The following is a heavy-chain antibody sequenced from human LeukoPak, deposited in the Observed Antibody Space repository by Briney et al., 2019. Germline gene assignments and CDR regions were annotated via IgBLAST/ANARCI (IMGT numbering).Heavy chain of an antibody. CDR2: IYHSGST. V-gene: IGHV4-4*02. CDR1: GGSISSSNW. J-gene: IGHJ4*02. Sequence: PSETLSLTCAVSGGSISSSNWWSWVRQPPGKGLEWIGEIYHSGSTNYNPSLKSRGTISVDKSKNQFSLKLSSVTAADTAVYYCARVRNYPFSAFDYWGQGTLVTVSS. CDR3: ARVRNYPFSAFDY. D-gene: IGHD1-7*01.